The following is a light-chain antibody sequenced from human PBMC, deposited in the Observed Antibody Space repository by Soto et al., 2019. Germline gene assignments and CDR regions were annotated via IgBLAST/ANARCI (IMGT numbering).Light chain of an antibody. J-gene: IGKJ3*01. CDR3: QQYNNWPPIT. CDR2: GAS. CDR1: QSVSSD. V-gene: IGKV3-15*01. Sequence: EIVLTQSPATLSVSPGERATLSCRASQSVSSDLAWYQQKPGQAPRLLLFGASTRATGIPARFSGSGSGTEFTLTISSLQSEDFAVYYCQQYNNWPPITFGPGTKVDIK.